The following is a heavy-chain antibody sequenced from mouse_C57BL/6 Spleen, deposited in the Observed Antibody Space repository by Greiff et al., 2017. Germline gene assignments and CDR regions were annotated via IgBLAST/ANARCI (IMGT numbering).Heavy chain of an antibody. CDR3: ARPSQATDAMDY. V-gene: IGHV1-55*01. J-gene: IGHJ4*01. D-gene: IGHD3-2*02. Sequence: QVQLQQPGAELVKPGASVKMSCKASGYTFTSYWITWVKQRPGQGLEWIGDIYPGSGSTNYNEKFKSKATLTVDTSSSTAYMQLSILTSEDSAVYYCARPSQATDAMDYWGQGTSVTVSS. CDR1: GYTFTSYW. CDR2: IYPGSGST.